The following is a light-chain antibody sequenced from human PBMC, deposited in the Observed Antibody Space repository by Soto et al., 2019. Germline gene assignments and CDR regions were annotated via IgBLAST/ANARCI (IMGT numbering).Light chain of an antibody. CDR2: GAA. V-gene: IGKV3-15*01. J-gene: IGKJ1*01. CDR1: QSVFSS. Sequence: EIVMTQSPATLSGSPGERATLSCRASQSVFSSLAWYQQKPGQAPRLLIYGAATRATGIPVRFSGSASGTEFTLTISSLQSEDFKVYYCQQYNKWPLTFGQGTKVDIK. CDR3: QQYNKWPLT.